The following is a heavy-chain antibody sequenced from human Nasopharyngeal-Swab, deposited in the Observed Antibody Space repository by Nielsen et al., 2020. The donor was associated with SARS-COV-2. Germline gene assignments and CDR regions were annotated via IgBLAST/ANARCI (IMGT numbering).Heavy chain of an antibody. CDR1: GESFTDYY. Sequence: SETLSLTCAVSGESFTDYYWSWIRQPPGKGLEWIGAINHSGSTNYNPSLKSRVTISAATSKTQFSLELTSVTAADTALYYCARANYDNLTGYPTDFDCWGQGTLVTVSS. CDR3: ARANYDNLTGYPTDFDC. J-gene: IGHJ4*02. CDR2: INHSGST. V-gene: IGHV4-34*01. D-gene: IGHD3-9*01.